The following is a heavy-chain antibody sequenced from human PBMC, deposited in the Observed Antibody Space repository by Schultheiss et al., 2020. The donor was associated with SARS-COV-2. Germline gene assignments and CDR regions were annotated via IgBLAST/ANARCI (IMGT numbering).Heavy chain of an antibody. CDR3: ARDKRLRYYYYGMDV. Sequence: GESLKISCAASGFTFSSYAMSWVRQAPGKGLEWVSAISGSGGSTYYADSVKGRFTISRDNSKNTVYLQMNSLRAEDTAVYYCARDKRLRYYYYGMDVWGQGTTVTVSS. CDR1: GFTFSSYA. J-gene: IGHJ6*02. V-gene: IGHV3-23*01. CDR2: ISGSGGST.